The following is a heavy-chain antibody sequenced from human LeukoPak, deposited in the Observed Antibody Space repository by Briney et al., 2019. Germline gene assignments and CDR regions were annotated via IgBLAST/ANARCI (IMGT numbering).Heavy chain of an antibody. CDR3: ARDTRRWELLGFDY. J-gene: IGHJ4*02. D-gene: IGHD1-26*01. CDR1: GYTFTGYY. CDR2: INPNSGGT. V-gene: IGHV1-2*02. Sequence: ASVTVSCTASGYTFTGYYMHWVRQAPGQGLEWMGWINPNSGGTNYAQKFQGRVTMTRDTSISTAYMELSRLRSDDTAVYYCARDTRRWELLGFDYWGQGTLVTVSS.